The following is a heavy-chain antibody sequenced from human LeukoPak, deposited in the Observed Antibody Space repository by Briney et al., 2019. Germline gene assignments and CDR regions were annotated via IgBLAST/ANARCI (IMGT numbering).Heavy chain of an antibody. V-gene: IGHV4-30-2*01. CDR1: GGSISSGGYS. CDR3: ARVVVQLWSQFDY. D-gene: IGHD5-18*01. CDR2: IYHSGST. J-gene: IGHJ4*02. Sequence: SETLSLTCAVSGGSISSGGYSCSWIRQPPGKGLEWIGYIYHSGSTYYNPSLKSRVTISVDRSKNQFSLKLSSVTAADTAVYYCARVVVQLWSQFDYWGQGTLVTVAS.